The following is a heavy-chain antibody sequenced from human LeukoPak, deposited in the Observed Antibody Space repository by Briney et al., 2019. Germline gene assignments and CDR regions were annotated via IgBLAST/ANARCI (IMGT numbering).Heavy chain of an antibody. D-gene: IGHD4-23*01. CDR3: ARGDYGGNRNGMDV. J-gene: IGHJ6*02. Sequence: ASVKVSCKASGYTFTGYYMHWVRQAPGQGLEWMGWINPNSGNTGYAQKFQGRVTMTRDPSIGTAYMELSSLRSEDTAVYYCARGDYGGNRNGMDVWGQGTTVTVSS. V-gene: IGHV1-8*02. CDR2: INPNSGNT. CDR1: GYTFTGYY.